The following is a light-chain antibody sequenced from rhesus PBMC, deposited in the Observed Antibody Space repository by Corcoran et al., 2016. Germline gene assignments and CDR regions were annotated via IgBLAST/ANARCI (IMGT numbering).Light chain of an antibody. J-gene: IGKJ2*01. Sequence: DIQMTQSPSSLSASVGDRVTITCRASQGISNWLAWYQHKTGKAPNLLIYRASNLEIGVPSRFSGSGTGTDFTLTISSLQPEDIATYYCQQHDNSPYSFGQGTKVEIK. CDR3: QQHDNSPYS. CDR2: RAS. V-gene: IGKV1-69*01. CDR1: QGISNW.